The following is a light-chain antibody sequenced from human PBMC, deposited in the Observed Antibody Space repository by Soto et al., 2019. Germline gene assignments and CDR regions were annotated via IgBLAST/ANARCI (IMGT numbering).Light chain of an antibody. J-gene: IGKJ4*01. CDR2: DAS. CDR1: QSIGST. Sequence: IVMTQSPATLSVSPGEGATLSCRASQSIGSTLAWYQQKPGQTPRLLIYDASTRATGIPARFSGIGSGTECTLIISSLQSEDVAVYYCQHYKTWPLSLGGGTKVDIK. V-gene: IGKV3-15*01. CDR3: QHYKTWPLS.